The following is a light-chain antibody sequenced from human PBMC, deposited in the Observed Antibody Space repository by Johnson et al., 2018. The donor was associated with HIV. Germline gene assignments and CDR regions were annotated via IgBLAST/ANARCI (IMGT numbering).Light chain of an antibody. J-gene: IGLJ1*01. CDR3: GTWDTSLSVYV. V-gene: IGLV1-51*01. CDR2: DNN. CDR1: SSNIGTNF. Sequence: QFVLTQPPSVSAAPGQNVTISCSGSSSNIGTNFVSWYQHLPGTAPKLLIYDNNKRPSGISDRFSGSKSGTSATLGITGLQTGDEADFYCGTWDTSLSVYVFGTGTKFTVL.